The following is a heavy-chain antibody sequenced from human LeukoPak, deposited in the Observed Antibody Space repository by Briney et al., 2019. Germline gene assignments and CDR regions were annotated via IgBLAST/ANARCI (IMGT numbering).Heavy chain of an antibody. CDR2: IAPSDSHT. CDR1: GYSFPSYW. Sequence: RESLRISCKVSGYSFPSYWITWVRQMPGKGLEWMGRIAPSDSHTNYSPSFEGHVTISVDKSISTAYLQWSSLKASDTAMYYCARQPPGVYDTTQNWFDPWGQGTLVTVSS. V-gene: IGHV5-10-1*01. CDR3: ARQPPGVYDTTQNWFDP. D-gene: IGHD3-22*01. J-gene: IGHJ5*02.